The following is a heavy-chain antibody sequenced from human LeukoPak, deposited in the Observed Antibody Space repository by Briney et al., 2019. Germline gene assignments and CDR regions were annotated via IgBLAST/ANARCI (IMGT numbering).Heavy chain of an antibody. Sequence: PSETLSLTCTVSGGSINTYYWSWIQQPPGKGLEWIGYINYIGSTNYNPSLKSRVTISVDTSKNQFSLNLSSVTAADTAVYYCARALYGDYVNFDYWGQGTLVSVSS. V-gene: IGHV4-59*01. D-gene: IGHD4-17*01. J-gene: IGHJ4*02. CDR1: GGSINTYY. CDR2: INYIGST. CDR3: ARALYGDYVNFDY.